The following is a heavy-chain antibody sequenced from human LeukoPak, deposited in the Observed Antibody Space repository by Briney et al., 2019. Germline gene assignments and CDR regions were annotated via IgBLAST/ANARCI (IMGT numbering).Heavy chain of an antibody. Sequence: NLGESLKISCKGSGYSFTSYWIGWVRQMPGKGLEWMGIIYPGDSDTRYSPSFQGQVTISADKSISTAYLQWNSPKASDTAMYYCATGTATTYYYYYYGMDVWGQGTTVTVSS. CDR1: GYSFTSYW. CDR2: IYPGDSDT. V-gene: IGHV5-51*01. CDR3: ATGTATTYYYYYYGMDV. J-gene: IGHJ6*02. D-gene: IGHD1-7*01.